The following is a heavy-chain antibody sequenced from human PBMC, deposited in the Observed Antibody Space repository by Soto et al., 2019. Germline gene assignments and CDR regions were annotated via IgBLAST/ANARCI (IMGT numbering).Heavy chain of an antibody. CDR1: GGTFISHA. CDR3: TRGTKGPGHYGPGSQGWFDP. D-gene: IGHD3-10*01. V-gene: IGHV1-69*06. CDR2: IIPVTETP. Sequence: QVQLVQSGAEVKKSGSSVKVSCKASGGTFISHAINWVRQVPGQGLEWMGVIIPVTETPNYAQKFQGRVTISADKSTTPVYMALISLRSEDTAVYYCTRGTKGPGHYGPGSQGWFDPWGQGTLVTVSS. J-gene: IGHJ5*02.